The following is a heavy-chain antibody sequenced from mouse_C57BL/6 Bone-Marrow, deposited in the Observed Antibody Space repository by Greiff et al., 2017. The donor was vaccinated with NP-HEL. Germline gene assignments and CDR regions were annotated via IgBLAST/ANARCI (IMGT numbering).Heavy chain of an antibody. CDR3: ARSTGTEWFAY. D-gene: IGHD4-1*01. CDR1: GYTFTSYW. J-gene: IGHJ3*01. Sequence: QVQLKQPGAELVKPGASVKLSCKASGYTFTSYWMHWVKQRPGQGLEWIGMIHPNSGSTNYNEKFKSKATLTVDKSSSTAYMQLSSLTSEDSAVYYCARSTGTEWFAYWGQGTLVTVSA. CDR2: IHPNSGST. V-gene: IGHV1-64*01.